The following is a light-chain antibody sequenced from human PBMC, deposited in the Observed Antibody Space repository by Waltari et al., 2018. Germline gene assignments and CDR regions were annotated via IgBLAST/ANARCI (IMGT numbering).Light chain of an antibody. V-gene: IGLV3-21*04. Sequence: SYVVTQPPSVSVAPGETATITCGGDNIGTYSVHWYQQKAGQAPVLVIFYDRGRPSGSPERLSGSNPWNPATLTISRVEAGDEARYYCHVWHPHVEPGVFGTGTEVTVL. J-gene: IGLJ1*01. CDR2: YDR. CDR3: HVWHPHVEPGV. CDR1: NIGTYS.